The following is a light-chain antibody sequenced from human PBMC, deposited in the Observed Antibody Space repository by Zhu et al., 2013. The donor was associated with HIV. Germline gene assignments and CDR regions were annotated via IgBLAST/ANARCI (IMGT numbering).Light chain of an antibody. CDR1: QGISSA. V-gene: IGKV1-13*02. CDR2: DAS. CDR3: QQYNSYSRYT. J-gene: IGKJ2*01. Sequence: AIQMTQSPSSLSASVGDRVTMTCRASQGISSALAWYQQKPGKSPNLLIYDASSLESGVPSRFSGSGSGTDFTLSISSLQPEDFATYYCQQYNSYSRYTFGQGTKLEIK.